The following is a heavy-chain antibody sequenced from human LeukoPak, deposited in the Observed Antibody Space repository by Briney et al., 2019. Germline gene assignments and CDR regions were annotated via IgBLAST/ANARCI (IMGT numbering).Heavy chain of an antibody. V-gene: IGHV3-33*06. Sequence: GGSLRLSCAASGFTFSSYGMHWVRQAPGKGLEWVAVIWYDGSNKYYADSVKGRFTISRDNSKNTLYLQMNSLRAGGTAVYYCAKDVATTVTSLGYWGQGTLVTVSS. CDR1: GFTFSSYG. CDR2: IWYDGSNK. CDR3: AKDVATTVTSLGY. D-gene: IGHD4-17*01. J-gene: IGHJ4*02.